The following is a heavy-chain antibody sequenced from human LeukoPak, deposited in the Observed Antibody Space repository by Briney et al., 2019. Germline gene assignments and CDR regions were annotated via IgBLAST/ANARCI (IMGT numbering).Heavy chain of an antibody. CDR2: IYHSGST. V-gene: IGHV4-34*01. D-gene: IGHD4-17*01. Sequence: PSETLSLTCAVYGGSFSGYYWSWIRQPPGKGLEWIGEIYHSGSTNYNPSLKSRVTISVDKSKNQFSLKLSSVTAADTAVYYCARANDYGDPMPRYMDVWGKGTTVTVSS. J-gene: IGHJ6*03. CDR1: GGSFSGYY. CDR3: ARANDYGDPMPRYMDV.